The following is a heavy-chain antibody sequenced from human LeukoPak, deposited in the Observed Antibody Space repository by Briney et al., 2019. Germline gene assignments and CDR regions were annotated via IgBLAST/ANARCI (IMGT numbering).Heavy chain of an antibody. D-gene: IGHD2-8*01. J-gene: IGHJ4*02. Sequence: GGSLRLSCAASGFTVSSNYMSWVRQAPGKGLEWVSVIYSGGSTYYADSVKGRFTISRDNSKNTLYLQMNSLRAEDTAVYYCARDHNAGDYFDYWGQGTLVTVSS. V-gene: IGHV3-66*01. CDR1: GFTVSSNY. CDR3: ARDHNAGDYFDY. CDR2: IYSGGST.